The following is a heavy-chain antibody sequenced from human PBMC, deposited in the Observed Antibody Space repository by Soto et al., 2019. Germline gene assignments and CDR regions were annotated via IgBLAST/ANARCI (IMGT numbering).Heavy chain of an antibody. CDR1: GGSISSYY. Sequence: SETLSLTCTVSGGSISSYYWSWIRQPPGKGLEWIGYIYYSGSTNYNPSLKSRVTISVDTSKNQFSLKLSSVTAADTAVYYFAGGVVLGWLILESAFAIRGQGTMVTVSS. CDR3: AGGVVLGWLILESAFAI. D-gene: IGHD3-3*01. V-gene: IGHV4-59*01. CDR2: IYYSGST. J-gene: IGHJ3*02.